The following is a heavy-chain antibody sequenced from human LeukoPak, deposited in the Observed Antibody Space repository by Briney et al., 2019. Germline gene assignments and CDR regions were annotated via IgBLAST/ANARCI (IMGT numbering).Heavy chain of an antibody. V-gene: IGHV1-2*02. CDR2: INPNNGAT. CDR3: ARGRYDTSGYYHLDY. Sequence: ASVKVSCKASGYTFTGYFMLWVRQAPGQGLEWMGWINPNNGATNYAQNFQGRVTMTRDTSISTAYMELRSDDTAVYYCARGRYDTSGYYHLDYWGQGTLVTVSS. D-gene: IGHD3-22*01. J-gene: IGHJ4*02. CDR1: GYTFTGYF.